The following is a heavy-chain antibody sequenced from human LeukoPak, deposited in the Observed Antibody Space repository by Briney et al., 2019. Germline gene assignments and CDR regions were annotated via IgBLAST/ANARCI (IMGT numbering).Heavy chain of an antibody. D-gene: IGHD3-3*01. CDR2: IFYSGST. CDR3: ASRYTIFGVATFDY. V-gene: IGHV4-39*01. CDR1: GGSISSSSYY. Sequence: KPSETLSLTCSVSGGSISSSSYYWGWIRQPPGKGLYWIGGIFYSGSTYYNPSLKSRVTISVDTSKNQFSLRLNSVTAADTAVYYCASRYTIFGVATFDYWGQGTLVTVP. J-gene: IGHJ4*02.